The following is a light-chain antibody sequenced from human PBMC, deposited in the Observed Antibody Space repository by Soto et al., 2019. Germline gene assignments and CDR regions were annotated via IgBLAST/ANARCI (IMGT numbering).Light chain of an antibody. CDR2: RND. Sequence: QSVLTQPPSASGTTGKRVTISCSGSGSNIGSNYVYWYQQLPGAAPKLLIYRNDQRPSGVPDRFSGSKSGTSASLAISGLRSEDEADYYCTAWDDSLSGWVFRGGTKVTVL. V-gene: IGLV1-47*01. CDR1: GSNIGSNY. J-gene: IGLJ3*02. CDR3: TAWDDSLSGWV.